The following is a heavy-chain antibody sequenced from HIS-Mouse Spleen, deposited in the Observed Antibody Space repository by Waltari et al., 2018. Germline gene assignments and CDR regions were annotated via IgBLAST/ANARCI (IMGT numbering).Heavy chain of an antibody. CDR2: INPNSGGT. V-gene: IGHV1-2*02. CDR1: GYTFPGHY. D-gene: IGHD5-12*01. CDR3: AREPLRDGYNSYYYYGMDV. J-gene: IGHJ6*02. Sequence: QVQLVQSGAEVKKPGASVKVSCKASGYTFPGHYMHWVRQAPGQGLEWMGWINPNSGGTNYAQKFQGRVTMTRGTSISTAYMELSRLRSDDTAVYYCAREPLRDGYNSYYYYGMDVWGQGTTVTVSS.